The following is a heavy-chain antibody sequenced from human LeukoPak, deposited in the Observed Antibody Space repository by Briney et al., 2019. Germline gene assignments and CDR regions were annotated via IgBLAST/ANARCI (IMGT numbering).Heavy chain of an antibody. D-gene: IGHD6-19*01. CDR2: ISGTGGST. V-gene: IGHV3-23*01. J-gene: IGHJ4*02. Sequence: GGSLRLSCAASGFTFSNYAMNWVRLAPGKGLQWVSGISGTGGSTYYADSVKGRFTISRDNAKNTLYLQMNSLRAEDTAVYYCAKDRSSGWSFDYWGQGTLVTVSS. CDR3: AKDRSSGWSFDY. CDR1: GFTFSNYA.